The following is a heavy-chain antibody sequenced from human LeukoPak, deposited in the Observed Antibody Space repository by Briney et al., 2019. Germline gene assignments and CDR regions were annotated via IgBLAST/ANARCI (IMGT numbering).Heavy chain of an antibody. V-gene: IGHV1-69*13. CDR2: IIPIFGTA. D-gene: IGHD6-6*01. Sequence: WASVKVSCKASGGTFSSYAISWVRQAPGQGLEWMGGIIPIFGTANYAQKFQGRVTITADESTSTAYMELSSLRSEDTAVYYCARGYSSSNERVPFQHWGQGTLVTVSS. J-gene: IGHJ1*01. CDR3: ARGYSSSNERVPFQH. CDR1: GGTFSSYA.